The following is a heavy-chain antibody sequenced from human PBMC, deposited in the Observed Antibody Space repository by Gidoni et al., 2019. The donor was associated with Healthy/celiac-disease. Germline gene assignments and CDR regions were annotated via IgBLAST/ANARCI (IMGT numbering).Heavy chain of an antibody. Sequence: EVQLVESGGVVVQPGGSLRLSCAASGFTLVDYAMHWVRQAPGKGLEWVSLISWDGGSTYYADSVKGRFTISRDNSKNSLYLQMNSLRAEDTALYYCAKGASIHLGHTYYYGMDVWGQGTTVTVSS. D-gene: IGHD2-21*01. CDR3: AKGASIHLGHTYYYGMDV. CDR1: GFTLVDYA. CDR2: ISWDGGST. J-gene: IGHJ6*02. V-gene: IGHV3-43D*04.